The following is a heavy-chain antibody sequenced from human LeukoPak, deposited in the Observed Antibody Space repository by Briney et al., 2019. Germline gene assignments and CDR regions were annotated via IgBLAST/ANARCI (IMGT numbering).Heavy chain of an antibody. CDR1: GFTFSCYA. CDR3: ARAVAGLDY. D-gene: IGHD6-19*01. V-gene: IGHV3-30*04. J-gene: IGHJ4*02. CDR2: ISYDGSNK. Sequence: GRSLRLSCAASGFTFSCYAMHWVRQAPGKGLEWVAVISYDGSNKYYADSVKGRFTISRDNSKNTLYLQMNSLRAEDTAVYYCARAVAGLDYWGQGTLVTVSS.